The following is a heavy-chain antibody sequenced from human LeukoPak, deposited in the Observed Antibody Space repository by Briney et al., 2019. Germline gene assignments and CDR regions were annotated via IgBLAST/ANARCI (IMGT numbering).Heavy chain of an antibody. V-gene: IGHV4-61*01. Sequence: PSETLSLTCSVSGGSVSSGTYYWSWIRQPPGKGLEWIGYIYYSGSTNYNPSLKSRVTISVDTSKIQFSLKLSSVTAADTAVYYCAREDIAVAGFDYWGQGTLVTVSS. J-gene: IGHJ4*02. D-gene: IGHD6-19*01. CDR3: AREDIAVAGFDY. CDR2: IYYSGST. CDR1: GGSVSSGTYY.